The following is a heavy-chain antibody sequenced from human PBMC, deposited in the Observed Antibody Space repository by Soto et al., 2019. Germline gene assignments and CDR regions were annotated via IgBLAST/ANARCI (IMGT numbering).Heavy chain of an antibody. Sequence: GGSLRLSCAASGFTFSSYGMHWVRQAPGKGLEWVAVIWYDGSNKYYADSVKGRFTISRDNSKNTLYLQMNSLRAEDTAVYYCARALTYYYDSSGYSDYWGQGTLVTVSS. J-gene: IGHJ4*02. CDR1: GFTFSSYG. V-gene: IGHV3-33*01. CDR3: ARALTYYYDSSGYSDY. D-gene: IGHD3-22*01. CDR2: IWYDGSNK.